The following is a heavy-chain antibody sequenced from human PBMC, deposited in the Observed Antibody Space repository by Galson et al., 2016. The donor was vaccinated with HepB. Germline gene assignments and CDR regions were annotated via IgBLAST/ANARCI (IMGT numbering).Heavy chain of an antibody. CDR2: IYYSGSN. CDR1: GGSISSGGYY. CDR3: ARPAFSLIRETAFDV. D-gene: IGHD3-3*02. V-gene: IGHV4-61*08. J-gene: IGHJ3*01. Sequence: TLSLTCTVSGGSISSGGYYWSWIRQHPGRGLEWIGAIYYSGSNNFNPSLESRVSMSVDTSKNQLSLKLSSVTAADTAVYYCARPAFSLIRETAFDVWGQGTSVTVSS.